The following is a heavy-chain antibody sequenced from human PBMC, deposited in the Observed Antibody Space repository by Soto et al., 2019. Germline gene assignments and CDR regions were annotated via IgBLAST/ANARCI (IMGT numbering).Heavy chain of an antibody. J-gene: IGHJ5*02. V-gene: IGHV3-23*01. CDR1: GFIFDNFG. CDR2: NSGSGFKK. D-gene: IGHD1-26*01. Sequence: GGSLRLSCAASGFIFDNFGMSWVRHAPGKGLEWISPNSGSGFKKYYADSVKGRFTISRDNSNSTVYLELNNLSAEDTAVYHCAKNQGVELVPLATVDWFDPWGQGSVVTVSS. CDR3: AKNQGVELVPLATVDWFDP.